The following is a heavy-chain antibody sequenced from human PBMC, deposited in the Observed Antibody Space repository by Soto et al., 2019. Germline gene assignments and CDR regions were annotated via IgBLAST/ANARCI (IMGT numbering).Heavy chain of an antibody. D-gene: IGHD4-17*01. CDR1: GYSFTSYW. CDR2: IDPSDSYT. V-gene: IGHV5-10-1*03. J-gene: IGHJ5*02. CDR3: ARLRYEYGDYLWFDP. Sequence: EVQLVRSGAEVKKPGESLRISCTGSGYSFTSYWISWVRQMPGKGLEWMGRIDPSDSYTKYSPSFQGHVTMSADKSISTAYLQWRSLKASDTAMYYCARLRYEYGDYLWFDPWGQGTLVTVSS.